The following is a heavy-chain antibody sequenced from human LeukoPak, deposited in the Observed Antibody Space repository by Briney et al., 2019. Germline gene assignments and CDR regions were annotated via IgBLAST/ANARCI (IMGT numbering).Heavy chain of an antibody. CDR1: GFTFSDYS. J-gene: IGHJ4*02. V-gene: IGHV3-11*06. D-gene: IGHD5-12*01. CDR2: VGISSGNT. CDR3: ARDHRYAFDN. Sequence: PGGSLRLSCGASGFTFSDYSMSWVRQAPGKGLEWISYVGISSGNTKYADSVKGRFTISGDSANNSVFLQMNTLRVEDAAVYYCARDHRYAFDNWGQGTLVTVSS.